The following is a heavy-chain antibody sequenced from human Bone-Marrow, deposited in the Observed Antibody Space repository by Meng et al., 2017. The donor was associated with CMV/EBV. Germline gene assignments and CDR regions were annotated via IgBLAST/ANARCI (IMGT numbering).Heavy chain of an antibody. V-gene: IGHV3-23*03. Sequence: FTFGSYAMSWVRQAPGKGLEWVSVIYSGGSSTYYADSVKGRFTISRDNSKNTLYLQMNSLRAEDTAVYYCAKDYDCSGGSYYVWYFDLWGRGTLVTVSS. CDR2: IYSGGSST. CDR1: FTFGSYA. D-gene: IGHD2-15*01. J-gene: IGHJ2*01. CDR3: AKDYDCSGGSYYVWYFDL.